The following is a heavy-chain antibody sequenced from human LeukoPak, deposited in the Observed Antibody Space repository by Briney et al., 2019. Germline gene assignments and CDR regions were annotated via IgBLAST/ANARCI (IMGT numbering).Heavy chain of an antibody. D-gene: IGHD4-23*01. V-gene: IGHV1-2*02. J-gene: IGHJ4*02. Sequence: ASVKVSCKASGSRFTDYYIHWVRQAPGQRLEWMGWISANSGGTNYAQNFQGRVTMTRDTSITTAYMELSGLTSDDTALYYCARNFGGTSKYFDYWGQGTLVTVSS. CDR2: ISANSGGT. CDR1: GSRFTDYY. CDR3: ARNFGGTSKYFDY.